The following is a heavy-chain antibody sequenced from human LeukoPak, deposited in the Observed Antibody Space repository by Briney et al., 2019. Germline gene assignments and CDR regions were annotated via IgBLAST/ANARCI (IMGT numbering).Heavy chain of an antibody. CDR2: IWYDGSNK. J-gene: IGHJ6*03. D-gene: IGHD2-15*01. Sequence: GGSLRLSCAASGFTFSSYGMHWVRQAPGKGLEWVAVIWYDGSNKYYADSVKGRFTISRDNSKNTLYLQMNSLRAEDTAVYYCATDLLPDHYYYYMDVWGKGTTVTVSS. CDR1: GFTFSSYG. V-gene: IGHV3-33*01. CDR3: ATDLLPDHYYYYMDV.